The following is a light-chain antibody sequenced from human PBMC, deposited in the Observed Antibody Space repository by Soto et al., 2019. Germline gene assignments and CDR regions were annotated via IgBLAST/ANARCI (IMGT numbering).Light chain of an antibody. CDR1: SSDVGGNNY. CDR2: EVT. J-gene: IGLJ2*01. Sequence: QSALTQPPSASGSPGQSVAISCTGTSSDVGGNNYVSWYQQHPGKAPKLLVYEVTKRPAGVPDRFSGSKSGNTASLTVSGLQAEDEADYYCSSYAGRNSVIFGGGTQLTVL. V-gene: IGLV2-8*01. CDR3: SSYAGRNSVI.